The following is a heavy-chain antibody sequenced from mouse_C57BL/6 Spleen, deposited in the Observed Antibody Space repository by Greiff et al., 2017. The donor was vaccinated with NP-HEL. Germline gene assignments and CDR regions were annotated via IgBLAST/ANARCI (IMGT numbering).Heavy chain of an antibody. CDR3: ARSDYYSNYGVSELYFDY. J-gene: IGHJ2*01. CDR1: GYTFTSYW. D-gene: IGHD2-5*01. Sequence: QVQLQQSGAELVKPGASVKLSCKASGYTFTSYWMHWVKQRPGRGLEWIGRIDPNSGGTKYNEKFKSKATLTVDKPSSTAYMQLSSLTSEDSAVYYCARSDYYSNYGVSELYFDYWGQGTTLTVSS. V-gene: IGHV1-72*01. CDR2: IDPNSGGT.